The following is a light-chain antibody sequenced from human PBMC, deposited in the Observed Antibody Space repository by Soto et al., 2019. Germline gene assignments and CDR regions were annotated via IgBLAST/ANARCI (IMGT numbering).Light chain of an antibody. CDR1: QDIANF. J-gene: IGKJ4*01. Sequence: DIQMTQSPPSLSASVGDRVSITCQASQDIANFLNWYQQKPGKAPKLLIYDASNLKTGVPSRFSGSGSGTDFTLTISGLQPEDIATNCCQQYDNFVLTFGGRNKVDIK. CDR3: QQYDNFVLT. V-gene: IGKV1-33*01. CDR2: DAS.